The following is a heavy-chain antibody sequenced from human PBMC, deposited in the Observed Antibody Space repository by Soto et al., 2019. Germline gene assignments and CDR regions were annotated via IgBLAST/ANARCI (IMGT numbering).Heavy chain of an antibody. Sequence: PGESLKISCKGSGYSFTSYWIGWVRQMPGKGLEWMGIIYPGDSDTRYSPSFQGQVTISADKSISTAYLQWSSLKASDTAMYYCASRPYYGESHPPWYNWNDALGWGQATLVPLSS. J-gene: IGHJ4*02. D-gene: IGHD1-20*01. V-gene: IGHV5-51*01. CDR3: ASRPYYGESHPPWYNWNDALG. CDR1: GYSFTSYW. CDR2: IYPGDSDT.